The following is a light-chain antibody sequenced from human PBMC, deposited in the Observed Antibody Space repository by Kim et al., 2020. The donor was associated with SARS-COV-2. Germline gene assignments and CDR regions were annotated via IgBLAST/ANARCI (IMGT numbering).Light chain of an antibody. CDR1: DSDIGENY. CDR3: ATWDDSLSGVV. Sequence: GQRVTISCSGSDSDIGENYVYWFQQLPGAAPKLLIYRSFQRPSGVPDRFSGSKSGTSASMAISGLRSEDEADYYCATWDDSLSGVVFGGGTQLTVL. V-gene: IGLV1-47*01. J-gene: IGLJ2*01. CDR2: RSF.